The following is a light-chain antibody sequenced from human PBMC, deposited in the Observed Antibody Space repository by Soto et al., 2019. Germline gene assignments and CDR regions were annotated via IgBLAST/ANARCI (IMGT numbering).Light chain of an antibody. Sequence: EIVLTQSPGTLSLSPGERATLSCRASQSVSSSALAWYQQKPGQAPRLLIYGASSRATGIPDRFSGSGSETDFTLTISRLEPEDFAVYYCQQYGSSPWTFGQGTKVEIK. CDR3: QQYGSSPWT. CDR2: GAS. CDR1: QSVSSSA. J-gene: IGKJ1*01. V-gene: IGKV3-20*01.